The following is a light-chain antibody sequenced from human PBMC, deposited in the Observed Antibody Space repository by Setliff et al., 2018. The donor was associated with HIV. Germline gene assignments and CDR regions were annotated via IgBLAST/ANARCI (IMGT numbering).Light chain of an antibody. CDR2: EVT. V-gene: IGLV2-14*01. CDR3: SSYTSRNSYV. CDR1: SSDVGGYNS. J-gene: IGLJ1*01. Sequence: QSALTQPASVSGSPGQSITISCTGTSSDVGGYNSVSWYQQHPGKAPKVIIYEVTDRPSGVSDRFSGSKSGNTASLTISGLRAEDEADYYCSSYTSRNSYVFGTGTKVTVL.